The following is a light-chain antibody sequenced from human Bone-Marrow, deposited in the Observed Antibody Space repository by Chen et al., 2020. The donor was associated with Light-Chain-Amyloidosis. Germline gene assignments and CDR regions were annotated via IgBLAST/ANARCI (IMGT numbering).Light chain of an antibody. CDR1: NIGSTS. CDR3: QVWDGSSDRPV. V-gene: IGLV3-21*02. CDR2: DDS. Sequence: SYVLTQPSSGSVSPGQTPTSACGGNNIGSTSVHWYQQTPGQAPLLVVYDDSDRPSGIPERLSGSNSGKTATLTISRVEAGDEADYYCQVWDGSSDRPVFGGGTKLTVL. J-gene: IGLJ3*02.